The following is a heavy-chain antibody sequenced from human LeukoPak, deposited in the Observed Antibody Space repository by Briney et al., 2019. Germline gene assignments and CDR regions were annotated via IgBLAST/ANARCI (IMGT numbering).Heavy chain of an antibody. CDR3: ARDRARNGATGWFDL. V-gene: IGHV3-74*01. CDR2: INSDGSST. J-gene: IGHJ5*02. CDR1: GFTFSSYW. D-gene: IGHD1-26*01. Sequence: PGGSLRLSCAASGFTFSSYWMHWVRQAPGKGLVWVSRINSDGSSTTYADSVKGRFTISRDNAKNTLYLQMNSLRVEDTAVYYCARDRARNGATGWFDLWGQGTLVTVSS.